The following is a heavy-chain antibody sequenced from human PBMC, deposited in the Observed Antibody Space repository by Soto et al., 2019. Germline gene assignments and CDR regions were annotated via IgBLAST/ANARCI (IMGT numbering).Heavy chain of an antibody. J-gene: IGHJ5*02. CDR2: IYYSGST. V-gene: IGHV4-39*01. CDR3: ARKWWEIIGWFDP. CDR1: VGSISSSSYY. Sequence: NPSETLSLTCTVSVGSISSSSYYCGWIRQPPWKGLEWIGSIYYSGSTYYNPSLKSRVTISVDTSKNQFSLKLSSVTAADTAVYYCARKWWEIIGWFDPWGQGTLVSVSS. D-gene: IGHD2-15*01.